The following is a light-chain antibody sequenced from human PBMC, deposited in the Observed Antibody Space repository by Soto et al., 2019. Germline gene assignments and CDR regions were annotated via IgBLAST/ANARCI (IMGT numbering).Light chain of an antibody. CDR2: DAS. CDR3: QQYDTSPPRYT. J-gene: IGKJ2*01. CDR1: QSVSSN. V-gene: IGKV3D-15*01. Sequence: EIVMTQSPATLSVSPGERATLSCRASQSVSSNLAWYQQKPGQAPRLLIYDASTRATGIPDRFSGSGSGTDFTLTISRLEPDDVAVYYCQQYDTSPPRYTLGQGTKVDIK.